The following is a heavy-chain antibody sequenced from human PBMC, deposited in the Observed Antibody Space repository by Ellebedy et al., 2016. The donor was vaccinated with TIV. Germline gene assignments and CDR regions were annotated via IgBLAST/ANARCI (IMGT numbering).Heavy chain of an antibody. V-gene: IGHV3-23*01. D-gene: IGHD3-22*01. J-gene: IGHJ4*02. CDR3: AKVGDYYDSSGYFGY. CDR2: ISGSGGST. Sequence: GESLKISXAASGFTFSSYAMSWVRQAPGKGLEWVSAISGSGGSTYYADSVKGRFTISRDNSKNTLYLQMNSLRAEDTAVYYCAKVGDYYDSSGYFGYWGQGTLVTVSS. CDR1: GFTFSSYA.